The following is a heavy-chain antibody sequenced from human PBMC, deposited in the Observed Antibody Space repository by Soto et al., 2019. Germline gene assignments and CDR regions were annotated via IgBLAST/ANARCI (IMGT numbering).Heavy chain of an antibody. Sequence: SVKVSCKASGGTFSSYAISWVRQAPGQGLEWMGGIIPIFGTANYAQKFQGRVTITADESTSTAYMELSSLRSEDTAVYYCARGQINYDFWSGYYSNYYYGMDVWGQGTTVTVSS. D-gene: IGHD3-3*01. V-gene: IGHV1-69*13. CDR2: IIPIFGTA. CDR1: GGTFSSYA. CDR3: ARGQINYDFWSGYYSNYYYGMDV. J-gene: IGHJ6*02.